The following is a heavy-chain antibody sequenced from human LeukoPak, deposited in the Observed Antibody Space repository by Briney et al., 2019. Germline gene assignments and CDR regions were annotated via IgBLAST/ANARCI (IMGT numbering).Heavy chain of an antibody. Sequence: GASVKVSFKVSGYTLTVLSMHWVRQAPGKGLEWMGGFDPEDGETIYAQKLQGRVTMTTDTSASTAYMELRSLRSDDTAVYYCARDRTSLDYWGQGTLVTVSS. CDR1: GYTLTVLS. CDR2: FDPEDGET. CDR3: ARDRTSLDY. D-gene: IGHD3/OR15-3a*01. V-gene: IGHV1-24*01. J-gene: IGHJ4*02.